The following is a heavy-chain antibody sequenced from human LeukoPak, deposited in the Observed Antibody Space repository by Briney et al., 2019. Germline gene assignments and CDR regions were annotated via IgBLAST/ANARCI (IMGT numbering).Heavy chain of an antibody. D-gene: IGHD6-13*01. Sequence: ASVKVSCKASGYTFTSYYMHWVRQAPGQGLEWMGIINPSGGSTSYAQKFQGRVTMTRDTSTTTVYMELSSLRSEDTAVYYCARDWEQQLIPYHWGQGTLVTVSS. V-gene: IGHV1-46*01. J-gene: IGHJ4*02. CDR3: ARDWEQQLIPYH. CDR1: GYTFTSYY. CDR2: INPSGGST.